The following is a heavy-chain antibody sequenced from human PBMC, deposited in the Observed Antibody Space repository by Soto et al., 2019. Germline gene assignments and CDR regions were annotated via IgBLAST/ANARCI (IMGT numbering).Heavy chain of an antibody. D-gene: IGHD5-12*01. CDR2: IYYSGST. Sequence: PSETLSLTCTVSGGSISSYYWSWIRQPPGKGLEWIGYIYYSGSTNYNPSLKSPVTISVDTSKNQFSLKLSSVTAADTAVYYCARDGGYSVRSYYYYGMDVWRQGTTVPVSS. CDR1: GGSISSYY. V-gene: IGHV4-59*01. J-gene: IGHJ6*02. CDR3: ARDGGYSVRSYYYYGMDV.